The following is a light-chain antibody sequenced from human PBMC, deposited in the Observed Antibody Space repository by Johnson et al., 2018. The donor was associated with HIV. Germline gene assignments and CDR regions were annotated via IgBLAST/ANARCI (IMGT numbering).Light chain of an antibody. V-gene: IGLV1-51*02. Sequence: SVLTQPPSVSAAPGQRVTIYCSGSRSNTGRNYASWYQQLPGTAPKLLIYENNKRPSGIPDRFSGSKSGTSATLGITGLQTGDEADYYCGTWDSSLSAYSFGTGTKVTVL. CDR2: ENN. CDR3: GTWDSSLSAYS. CDR1: RSNTGRNY. J-gene: IGLJ1*01.